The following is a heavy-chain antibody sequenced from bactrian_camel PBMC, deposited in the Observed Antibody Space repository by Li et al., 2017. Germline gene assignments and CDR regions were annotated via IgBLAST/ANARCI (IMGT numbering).Heavy chain of an antibody. J-gene: IGHJ4*01. CDR1: ARMFTSYC. Sequence: HVQLVESGGGSVQAGGSLTLACKTSARMFTSYCMGWFRQAPGKEREQVASIVSDGPTFYEDSVKGRFTISRDSARSTLYLQMNSLKPEDTAMYYCAKDLWGSTYWGQGTQVTVS. CDR2: IVSDGPT. V-gene: IGHV3S57*01. D-gene: IGHD5*01. CDR3: AKDLWGSTY.